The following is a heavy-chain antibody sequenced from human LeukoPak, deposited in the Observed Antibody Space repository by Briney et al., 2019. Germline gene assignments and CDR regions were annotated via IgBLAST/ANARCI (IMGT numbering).Heavy chain of an antibody. V-gene: IGHV4-59*01. Sequence: PSETLSLTCTVSGDSMNEYYWSWVRQPPGKGLELIGYVFYTGRANYRPSLKNRVTISLDTSKNQFSLRLSSVTAADTAVYYCARGGGGASDYWGQGTLVTVSS. CDR2: VFYTGRA. CDR1: GDSMNEYY. CDR3: ARGGGGASDY. J-gene: IGHJ4*02. D-gene: IGHD1-26*01.